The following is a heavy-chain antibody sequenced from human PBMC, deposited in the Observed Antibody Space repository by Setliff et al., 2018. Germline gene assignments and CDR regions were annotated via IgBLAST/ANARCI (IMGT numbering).Heavy chain of an antibody. CDR1: GGSISSSSYY. J-gene: IGHJ4*02. CDR3: ARTLLLSPYYFDY. Sequence: PSETLSLTCTVSGGSISSSSYYWGWIRQPAGKGLEWIGRIYASGSTNYNPSLKSRVTISVDTSKNQFSLKLSSVTAADTAVYYCARTLLLSPYYFDYWGQGTLVTVSS. CDR2: IYASGST. V-gene: IGHV4-61*02. D-gene: IGHD2-21*01.